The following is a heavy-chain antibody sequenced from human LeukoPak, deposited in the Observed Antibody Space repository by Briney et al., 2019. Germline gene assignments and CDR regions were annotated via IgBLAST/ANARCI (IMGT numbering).Heavy chain of an antibody. D-gene: IGHD2-2*02. Sequence: GSLRLSCAASGFTFSTYSMNWVRQAPGKGLEWVSSISSGGSYIFYADSLKGRFTISRSNAKNSLFLQMNSLRAEDTAVYYCARSVPAAIKNDAFDMWGHGTMVTVSS. V-gene: IGHV3-21*01. CDR1: GFTFSTYS. J-gene: IGHJ3*02. CDR3: ARSVPAAIKNDAFDM. CDR2: ISSGGSYI.